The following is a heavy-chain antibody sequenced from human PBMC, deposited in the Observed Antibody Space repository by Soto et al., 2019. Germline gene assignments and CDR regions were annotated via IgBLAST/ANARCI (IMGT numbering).Heavy chain of an antibody. V-gene: IGHV3-30-3*01. J-gene: IGHJ4*02. Sequence: QVQLVESGGGVVQPGRSLRLSCTASGFTFSSYAMHWVRQAPGQGLEWVAVVSYDGSNKYYADSVKGRFTISRDNSKNTLCLQMNSLRAEDTAVYYCARPDYGSGRYPDYWGQGTLVTVSS. D-gene: IGHD3-10*01. CDR2: VSYDGSNK. CDR3: ARPDYGSGRYPDY. CDR1: GFTFSSYA.